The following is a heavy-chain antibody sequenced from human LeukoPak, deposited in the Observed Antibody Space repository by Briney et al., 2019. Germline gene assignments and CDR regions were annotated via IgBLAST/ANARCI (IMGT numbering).Heavy chain of an antibody. J-gene: IGHJ4*02. V-gene: IGHV3-15*01. CDR2: IKSKTDGGTT. CDR3: TTLVPAAPPTDY. D-gene: IGHD2-2*01. Sequence: PGGSLRLSCAASGFTFSNAWMSWVRQAPGKGLEWVGRIKSKTDGGTTDYAAPVKGRFTISRDDSKNTLYLQMNSLKTEDTAVYYCTTLVPAAPPTDYWGQGTLVTVSS. CDR1: GFTFSNAW.